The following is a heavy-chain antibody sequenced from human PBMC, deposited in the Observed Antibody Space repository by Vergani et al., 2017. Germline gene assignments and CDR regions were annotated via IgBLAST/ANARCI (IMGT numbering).Heavy chain of an antibody. J-gene: IGHJ4*02. CDR3: ASIYEVASQTYYFDY. Sequence: QVQLVQSGAEVKKPGASVKVSCKASGYTFTGYYMHWVRQAPGQGLEWMGWINPNSGGTNYAQKFQGRVTMTRDTSISTAYMELSRLRSDDTAVYYCASIYEVASQTYYFDYWGQGTLVTVSS. V-gene: IGHV1-2*02. CDR2: INPNSGGT. CDR1: GYTFTGYY. D-gene: IGHD5-24*01.